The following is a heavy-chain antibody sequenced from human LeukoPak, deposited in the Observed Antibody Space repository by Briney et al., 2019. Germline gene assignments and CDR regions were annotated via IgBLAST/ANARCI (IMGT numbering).Heavy chain of an antibody. Sequence: ASVKVSCKASGGTFSSYAISWVRQAPGQGLEWLGWISAYNGNTNYAQKIQGRVTMTTDTSTSTAYMELRSLRSDDTAVYYCARGQFAGTSDYWGQGTLVTVSS. V-gene: IGHV1-18*01. CDR2: ISAYNGNT. J-gene: IGHJ4*02. D-gene: IGHD1-26*01. CDR3: ARGQFAGTSDY. CDR1: GGTFSSYA.